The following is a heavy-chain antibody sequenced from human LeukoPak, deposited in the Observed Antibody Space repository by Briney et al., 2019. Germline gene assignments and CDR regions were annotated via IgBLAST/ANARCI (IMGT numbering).Heavy chain of an antibody. Sequence: PGGSLRLSCAASGFTFSNYWMTWVRQAPGKGLEWVANIKRDGSEKYYVDSVKGRFTISRDNSKNTLYLQMNSLRAEDTAVYYCAKGGYSGYEWVLDFDYWGQGTLVTVSS. CDR2: IKRDGSEK. J-gene: IGHJ4*02. V-gene: IGHV3-7*02. CDR3: AKGGYSGYEWVLDFDY. D-gene: IGHD5-12*01. CDR1: GFTFSNYW.